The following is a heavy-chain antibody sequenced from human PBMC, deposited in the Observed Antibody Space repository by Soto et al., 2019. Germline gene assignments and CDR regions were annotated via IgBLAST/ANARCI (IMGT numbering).Heavy chain of an antibody. CDR2: IWYDGSNK. J-gene: IGHJ4*02. CDR3: ARGSSNAIFGVVTEYYFDY. V-gene: IGHV3-33*01. CDR1: GFTFSSYG. Sequence: PVGSLRLSCAASGFTFSSYGMHWVRQAPGKGLEWVAVIWYDGSNKYYADSVKGRFTISRDNSKNTLYLQMNSLRAEDTAVYYCARGSSNAIFGVVTEYYFDYWGQGTLVTVSS. D-gene: IGHD3-3*01.